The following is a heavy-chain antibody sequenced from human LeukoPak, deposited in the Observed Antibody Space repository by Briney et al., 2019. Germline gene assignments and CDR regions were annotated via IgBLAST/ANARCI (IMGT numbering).Heavy chain of an antibody. D-gene: IGHD6-19*01. CDR1: GFTLSSYA. V-gene: IGHV3-7*03. Sequence: GGSLRLSCAASGFTLSSYAMSWVRQAPGRGLEWVANIKQDGSDRNYVTSVRGRFTISRDNAESSLFLQMNSPRAEDTAVYYCVRNLAVAGTCFDSWGQGTLVTVSS. CDR3: VRNLAVAGTCFDS. J-gene: IGHJ4*02. CDR2: IKQDGSDR.